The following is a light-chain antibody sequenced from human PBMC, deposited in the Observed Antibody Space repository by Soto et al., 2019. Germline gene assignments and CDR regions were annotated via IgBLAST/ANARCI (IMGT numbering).Light chain of an antibody. V-gene: IGLV2-8*01. CDR3: RSYAATYNLNV. CDR1: SSDVGGYNY. Sequence: QSALTQPPSASGSPGQSVTISCTGTSSDVGGYNYVSWYQQHRGKAPKRMIYEFSNRPSGLPDRFSGSNSATTASLTVPVLHPAYEPDYSCRSYAATYNLNVFEPGTQGTVL. CDR2: EFS. J-gene: IGLJ1*01.